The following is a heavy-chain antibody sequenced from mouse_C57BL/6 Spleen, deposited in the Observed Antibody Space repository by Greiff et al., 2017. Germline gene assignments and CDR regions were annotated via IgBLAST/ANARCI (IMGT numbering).Heavy chain of an antibody. V-gene: IGHV1-54*01. D-gene: IGHD2-4*01. CDR2: INPGSGGT. CDR3: ARVGDYDGGPWFAY. J-gene: IGHJ3*01. Sequence: QVQLQQSGAELVRPGTSVKVSCKASGYAFTNYLIEWVKQRPGQGLEWIGVINPGSGGTNYNEKFKGKATLTADKSSSTAYMQLSSLTSEDSAVYFCARVGDYDGGPWFAYWGQGTLVTVSA. CDR1: GYAFTNYL.